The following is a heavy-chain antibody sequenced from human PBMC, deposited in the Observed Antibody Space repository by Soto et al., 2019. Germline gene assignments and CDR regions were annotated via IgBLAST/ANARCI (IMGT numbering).Heavy chain of an antibody. D-gene: IGHD3-3*01. Sequence: QVQLVQSGAEVKKPGASVKVSCKVSGYTLTEISIHWVRQAPGKGLEWMGGFDPEDGETIYAQRFQGRVTMTEDTSTDTAYIELSSLRSEHTAVYYCATAVGGPNDFWSGYYRYYYYGMDVWGQGTTVTVSS. CDR2: FDPEDGET. CDR1: GYTLTEIS. V-gene: IGHV1-24*01. J-gene: IGHJ6*02. CDR3: ATAVGGPNDFWSGYYRYYYYGMDV.